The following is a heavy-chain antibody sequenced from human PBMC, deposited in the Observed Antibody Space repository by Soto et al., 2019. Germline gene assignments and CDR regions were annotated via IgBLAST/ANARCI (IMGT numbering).Heavy chain of an antibody. CDR3: ASVDFWSGYSLDH. V-gene: IGHV1-18*01. J-gene: IGHJ4*02. D-gene: IGHD3-3*01. CDR2: ISAYNGNT. CDR1: GYTFTSYG. Sequence: ASVKVSCKASGYTFTSYGIIWVRQAPGQGLEWMGWISAYNGNTNYSQKLQGRGTMATDTSMSTAYMELRSLRSDDTAVYYCASVDFWSGYSLDHWGPGTLVTVSS.